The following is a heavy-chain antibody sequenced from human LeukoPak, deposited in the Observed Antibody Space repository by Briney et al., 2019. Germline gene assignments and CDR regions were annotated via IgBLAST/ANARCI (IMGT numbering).Heavy chain of an antibody. J-gene: IGHJ3*02. V-gene: IGHV3-53*01. CDR3: ARDLNAQSRAFDI. CDR1: GLTVGSNY. Sequence: AGGSLRLSCAASGLTVGSNYMTWVRQAPGKELEWVSVIYSAGDTYYTDSVKGRFTISRDNSQNTVYLQMNSLRAEDTAVYYCARDLNAQSRAFDIWGRGTMVTVSS. D-gene: IGHD1-1*01. CDR2: IYSAGDT.